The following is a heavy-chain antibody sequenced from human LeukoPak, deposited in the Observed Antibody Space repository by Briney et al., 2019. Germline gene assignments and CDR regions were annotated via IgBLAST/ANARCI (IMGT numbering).Heavy chain of an antibody. Sequence: GSLRLSCAGSGFTFINYGMIWVRQPPGKGLEWIGEIYHSGSTNYNPSLKSRVTISVDKSKNQFSLKLSSVTAADTAVYYCARRADNQYGDYDAFDIWGQGTMVTVSS. CDR2: IYHSGST. CDR3: ARRADNQYGDYDAFDI. D-gene: IGHD4-17*01. V-gene: IGHV4-4*02. CDR1: GFTFINYGM. J-gene: IGHJ3*02.